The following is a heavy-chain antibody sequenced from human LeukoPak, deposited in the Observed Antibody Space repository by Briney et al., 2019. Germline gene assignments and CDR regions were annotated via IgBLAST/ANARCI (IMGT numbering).Heavy chain of an antibody. J-gene: IGHJ4*02. V-gene: IGHV4-59*01. CDR2: IYYSGST. CDR3: ARAVGGSSGWYIKYYFDY. Sequence: PSETLSLTCTVSGGSISSYYWSWIRQPPGKGLEWIGYIYYSGSTNYNPSLKSRVTISVDTSKNQFSLKLSSVTAADTAVYYCARAVGGSSGWYIKYYFDYWGQGTLVTVSS. CDR1: GGSISSYY. D-gene: IGHD6-19*01.